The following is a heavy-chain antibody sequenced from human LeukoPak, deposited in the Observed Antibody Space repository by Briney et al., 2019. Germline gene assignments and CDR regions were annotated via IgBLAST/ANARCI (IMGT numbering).Heavy chain of an antibody. V-gene: IGHV3-74*01. CDR1: GFTFSSYW. Sequence: GGSLRLSCAVSGFTFSSYWMHWVRQAPGKGLEWVSRIDRDGSRINYADSVKGRFTISRDNGKNTLFLQMNSLRAEDAAVYYCVRGNDYGGPHYWGQGTLVTVSS. CDR3: VRGNDYGGPHY. D-gene: IGHD4-23*01. J-gene: IGHJ4*02. CDR2: IDRDGSRI.